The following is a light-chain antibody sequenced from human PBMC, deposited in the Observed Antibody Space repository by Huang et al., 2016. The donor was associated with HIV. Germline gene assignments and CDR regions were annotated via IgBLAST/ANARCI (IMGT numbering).Light chain of an antibody. V-gene: IGKV3-15*01. CDR2: GAT. J-gene: IGKJ1*01. CDR1: QSVSST. CDR3: QQYNNWPRT. Sequence: EIVMTQSPATLSVSPGERATLSCRAGQSVSSTLAWYQQKPGQAPRLLIYGATTRDTGIPARFRGSGSGTEFTLTISSLQSEDFAVYYCQQYNNWPRTFGQGTKVDIK.